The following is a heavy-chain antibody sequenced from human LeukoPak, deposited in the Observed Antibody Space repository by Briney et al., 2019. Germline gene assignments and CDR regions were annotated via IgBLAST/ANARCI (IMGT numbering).Heavy chain of an antibody. CDR1: GGSISSYY. D-gene: IGHD4-17*01. CDR3: ARYDDYGACFDY. V-gene: IGHV4-59*01. Sequence: SETLSLTCTVSGGSISSYYWSWIRQPPGKGLEWIEYIYYSGSTNYNPSLKSRVTISVDTSKNQFSLKLSSVTAADTAVYYCARYDDYGACFDYWGQGTLVTVSS. J-gene: IGHJ4*02. CDR2: IYYSGST.